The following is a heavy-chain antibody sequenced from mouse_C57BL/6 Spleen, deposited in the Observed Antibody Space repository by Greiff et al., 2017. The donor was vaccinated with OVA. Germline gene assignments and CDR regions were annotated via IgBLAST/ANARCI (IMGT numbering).Heavy chain of an antibody. CDR2: IHPNSGST. CDR1: GYTFTSYW. J-gene: IGHJ3*01. Sequence: QVQLQQPGAELVKPGASVKLSCKASGYTFTSYWMHWVKQRPGQGLEWIGMIHPNSGSTYYNEKFKSKATLTVDKSYSTAYMKISSLTSEDAAVDYWARGGQLRSSGFAYWGQGTLVTVS. CDR3: ARGGQLRSSGFAY. D-gene: IGHD3-2*02. V-gene: IGHV1-64*01.